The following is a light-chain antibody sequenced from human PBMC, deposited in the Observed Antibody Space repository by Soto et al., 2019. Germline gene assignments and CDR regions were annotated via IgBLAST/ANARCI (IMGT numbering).Light chain of an antibody. J-gene: IGLJ2*01. CDR1: SSNIGAGYD. V-gene: IGLV1-40*01. CDR3: QSYDSSLSVV. CDR2: GNS. Sequence: AVVTQPPSVSGAPGQRVTISCTGSSSNIGAGYDVHWYQQLPGTAPKLLIYGNSNRPSGVPDRFSGSKSGTSASLAITGLQAEDEAHYYCQSYDSSLSVVFGGGTKLTVL.